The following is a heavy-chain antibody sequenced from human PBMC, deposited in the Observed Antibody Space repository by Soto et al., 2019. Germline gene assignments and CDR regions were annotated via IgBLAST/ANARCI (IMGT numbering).Heavy chain of an antibody. CDR1: GYTFTSYD. CDR3: AIGAKSPYTYYMDV. CDR2: INAGNGNT. Sequence: GASVNVSCKASGYTFTSYDINWVRQAPGQRLEWMGWINAGNGNTKYSQKFQGRVTITRDTSASTAYMELSSLRSEDTAVYYCAIGAKSPYTYYMDVWAKGPRSPSP. J-gene: IGHJ6*03. D-gene: IGHD4-4*01. V-gene: IGHV1-3*01.